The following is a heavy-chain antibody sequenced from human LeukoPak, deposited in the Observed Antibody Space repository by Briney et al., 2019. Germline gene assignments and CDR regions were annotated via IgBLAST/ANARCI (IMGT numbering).Heavy chain of an antibody. CDR1: GGSISSSSYY. D-gene: IGHD6-13*01. CDR3: ARHGLISSGWSHWFDP. V-gene: IGHV4-39*01. J-gene: IGHJ5*02. CDR2: IYYSGST. Sequence: PSETLSLTCTVSGGSISSSSYYWGWIRQPPGKGLEWIGSIYYSGSTYYNPSLKSRVTISVDTSKNQFSLKLSSVTAADTAVYYCARHGLISSGWSHWFDPWGQGTLVTVSS.